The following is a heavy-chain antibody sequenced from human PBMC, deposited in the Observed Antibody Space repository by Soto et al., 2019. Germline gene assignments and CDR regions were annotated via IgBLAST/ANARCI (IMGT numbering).Heavy chain of an antibody. Sequence: GGSLRLSCVASGFTFSNYAMNWVRQAPGKGLEWVSGISWNSGSIGYADSVKGRFTISRDNAKNSLYLQMNSLRAEDTALYYCAKENTIFGVVTTYYFDCWGQGTLVTVSS. CDR3: AKENTIFGVVTTYYFDC. J-gene: IGHJ4*02. CDR2: ISWNSGSI. V-gene: IGHV3-9*01. CDR1: GFTFSNYA. D-gene: IGHD3-3*01.